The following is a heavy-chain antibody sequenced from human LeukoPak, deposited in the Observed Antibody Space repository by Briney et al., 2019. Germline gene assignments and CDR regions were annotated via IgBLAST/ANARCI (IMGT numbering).Heavy chain of an antibody. CDR3: GKDPNGDYVGAFDF. D-gene: IGHD4-17*01. V-gene: IGHV3-9*01. J-gene: IGHJ3*01. Sequence: PGGSLRLSCAASGFTFDDYAMHWVRQAPGKGLEWVSGISWNSGSRGYADSVKGRFTISRDNAKNSLYLQMNSLRAEDTALYFCGKDPNGDYVGAFDFWGPGTMVTVSS. CDR1: GFTFDDYA. CDR2: ISWNSGSR.